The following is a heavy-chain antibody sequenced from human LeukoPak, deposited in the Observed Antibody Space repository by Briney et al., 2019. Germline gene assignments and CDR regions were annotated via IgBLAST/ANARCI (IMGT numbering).Heavy chain of an antibody. J-gene: IGHJ4*02. CDR3: ARGLRPGIAAAGTLYYFDY. D-gene: IGHD6-13*01. CDR1: GGSFSGYY. CDR2: INHSGST. Sequence: SETLSLTCAVYGGSFSGYYWSWIRQPPGKGLEWIGEINHSGSTNYNPSLKSRVTISVDTSKNQFSLKLSSVTAADTAVYYCARGLRPGIAAAGTLYYFDYWGQGTLVTVSS. V-gene: IGHV4-34*01.